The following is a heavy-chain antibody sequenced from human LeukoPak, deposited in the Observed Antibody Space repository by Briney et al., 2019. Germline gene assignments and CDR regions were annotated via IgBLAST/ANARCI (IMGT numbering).Heavy chain of an antibody. V-gene: IGHV3-23*01. CDR2: ISGSAGST. CDR1: GFTFSSYA. D-gene: IGHD2-8*01. Sequence: GGSLRLSCAASGFTFSSYAMSWVRQAPGKVLEWVSAISGSAGSTFSADSVKGRFTISRDNSKNTLYLQMNSLRAEDTAVYYCAKQGCPNGVCFSYYYYMDVWGKGTTVTVSS. J-gene: IGHJ6*03. CDR3: AKQGCPNGVCFSYYYYMDV.